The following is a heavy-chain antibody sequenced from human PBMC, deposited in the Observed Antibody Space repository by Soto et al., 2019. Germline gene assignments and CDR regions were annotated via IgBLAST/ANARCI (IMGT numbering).Heavy chain of an antibody. J-gene: IGHJ6*03. Sequence: GGSLRLSCAASGFTFSSYAMSWVRQAPGKGLEWVSAISGSGGSTYYADSVKGRFTISRDNSKNTLYLQMNSLRAEDTAVYYCAKAGITMVRGVIIVRGTPDYYYYMDVWGKGTTVTVSS. V-gene: IGHV3-23*01. CDR1: GFTFSSYA. CDR2: ISGSGGST. D-gene: IGHD3-10*01. CDR3: AKAGITMVRGVIIVRGTPDYYYYMDV.